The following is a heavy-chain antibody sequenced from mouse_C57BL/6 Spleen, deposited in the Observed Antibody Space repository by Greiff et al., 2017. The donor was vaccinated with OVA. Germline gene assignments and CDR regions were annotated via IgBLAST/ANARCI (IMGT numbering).Heavy chain of an antibody. CDR1: GFSLTSYG. D-gene: IGHD2-1*01. CDR3: ARNRADSTDFDY. Sequence: QVQLKESGPGLVQPSQSLSITCTVSGFSLTSYGVHWVRQSPGKGLEWLGVIWRGGSTDYNAAFISRLSISKDNSKSQVFFKMNSLQADDTAIYYCARNRADSTDFDYWGQGTTLTVSS. V-gene: IGHV2-2*01. CDR2: IWRGGST. J-gene: IGHJ2*01.